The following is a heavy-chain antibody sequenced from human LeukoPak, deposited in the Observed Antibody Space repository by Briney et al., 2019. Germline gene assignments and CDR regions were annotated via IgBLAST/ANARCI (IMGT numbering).Heavy chain of an antibody. V-gene: IGHV3-43*01. J-gene: IGHJ4*02. CDR2: ISWDGGST. D-gene: IGHD5-12*01. CDR3: LRDRGYSTYDC. CDR1: GFTFDDYT. Sequence: GGSLRLSCAASGFTFDDYTMHWVRQAPGKGLEWVSLISWDGGSTYYADSVKGRFTISRDNAKNSLYLQMNTLRAEDTAVYYCLRDRGYSTYDCWGQGTLVTVSS.